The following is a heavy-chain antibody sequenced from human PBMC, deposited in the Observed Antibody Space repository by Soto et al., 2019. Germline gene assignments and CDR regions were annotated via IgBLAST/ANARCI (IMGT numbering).Heavy chain of an antibody. V-gene: IGHV4-34*01. D-gene: IGHD3-16*01. J-gene: IGHJ5*02. CDR1: GGFLSESY. CDR3: VRIRYQLPSSVLWLDP. CDR2: INHVGGT. Sequence: ETLSLTCAAYGGFLSESYWTWIRQPPGKGLEWIGEINHVGGTNYNPSLKSRVTMSVDTSQNQFSLRLISVTAADTAMYFCVRIRYQLPSSVLWLDPWGQGTPVTVSS.